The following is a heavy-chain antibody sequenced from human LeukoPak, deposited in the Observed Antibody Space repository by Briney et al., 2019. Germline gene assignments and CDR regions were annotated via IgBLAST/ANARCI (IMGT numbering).Heavy chain of an antibody. J-gene: IGHJ4*02. CDR3: ARLTRLSTSPDRYYLDY. D-gene: IGHD6-6*01. CDR1: GFAFGSYA. CDR2: IYTSGGT. V-gene: IGHV4-4*09. Sequence: GSLRLSCTASGFAFGSYAMAWVRQPPGKGLEWIGYIYTSGGTNYIPSLKGRVTISIDTSKNQFSLKLSSVTAADSAVYYCARLTRLSTSPDRYYLDYWGQGTLVTVSS.